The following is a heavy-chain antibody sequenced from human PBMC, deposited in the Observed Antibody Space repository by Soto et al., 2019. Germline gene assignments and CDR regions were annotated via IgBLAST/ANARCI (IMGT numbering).Heavy chain of an antibody. J-gene: IGHJ6*02. V-gene: IGHV5-10-1*01. D-gene: IGHD1-26*01. CDR1: GYSFTSYW. CDR2: IDPSDSYT. Sequence: GESPKISCKGSGYSFTSYWISWVRQMPGKGLEGMGRIDPSDSYTNYSPSFQGHVTISADKSISTAYLQWSSLKASDTAMYYCARRSGSYYYYYGMDVCGQGTTLTVSS. CDR3: ARRSGSYYYYYGMDV.